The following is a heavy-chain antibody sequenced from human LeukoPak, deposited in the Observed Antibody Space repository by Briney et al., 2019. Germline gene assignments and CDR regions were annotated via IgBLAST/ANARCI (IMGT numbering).Heavy chain of an antibody. V-gene: IGHV3-13*01. CDR1: GFTLGVHD. Sequence: GGSLRLSCTASGFTLGVHDMHWVRQTTGGGLEWVAAVSSGHHAFYAGSVQGRFAVSRVDGTNSLYLQMNSLRGGDTAVYSCVREARGYHYTYFDYWGQGSLVTVSS. CDR2: VSSGHHA. CDR3: VREARGYHYTYFDY. J-gene: IGHJ4*02. D-gene: IGHD5-18*01.